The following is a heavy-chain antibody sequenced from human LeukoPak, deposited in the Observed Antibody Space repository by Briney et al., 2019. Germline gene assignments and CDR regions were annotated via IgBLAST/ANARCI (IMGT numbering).Heavy chain of an antibody. V-gene: IGHV1-2*02. Sequence: ASVKVSCKASGYTFTGYYIHWVRQAPGQGLEWMGWINPNSGDTNSAQKFQGRVTMTRDTSISTAYMELNRLRSDDTAVYYCAREYYDILTGYYTRAFDFWGQGTTVTVSS. CDR2: INPNSGDT. D-gene: IGHD3-9*01. CDR1: GYTFTGYY. CDR3: AREYYDILTGYYTRAFDF. J-gene: IGHJ3*01.